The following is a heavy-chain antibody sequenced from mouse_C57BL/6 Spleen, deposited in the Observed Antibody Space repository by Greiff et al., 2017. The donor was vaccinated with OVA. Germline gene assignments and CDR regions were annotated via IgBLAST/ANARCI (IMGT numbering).Heavy chain of an antibody. CDR2: IDPSDSYT. D-gene: IGHD2-5*01. CDR3: ARHGSNYVGMVAY. CDR1: GYTFTSYW. J-gene: IGHJ3*01. V-gene: IGHV1-59*01. Sequence: VQLQQPGAELVRPGTSVKLSCKASGYTFTSYWMHWVKQRPGQGLEWIGVIDPSDSYTNYNQKFKGKATLTVDTSSSTAYMQLSSLTSEDAAVYYCARHGSNYVGMVAYWGQGTLVTVSA.